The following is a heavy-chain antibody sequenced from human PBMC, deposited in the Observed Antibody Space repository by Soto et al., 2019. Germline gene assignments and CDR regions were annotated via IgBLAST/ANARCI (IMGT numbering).Heavy chain of an antibody. CDR3: VKQAHGLDGVAFDY. V-gene: IGHV3-64D*06. J-gene: IGHJ4*02. CDR1: GFIFSEST. D-gene: IGHD2-15*01. Sequence: GGSLRLSCSASGFIFSESTIYWVRQVPGKGLEAISAVSTSGRSTYYADSVKDRFTISRDNSKNTLFLQMGSLRPEDTAIYYCVKQAHGLDGVAFDYWGQGTQVTSPQ. CDR2: VSTSGRST.